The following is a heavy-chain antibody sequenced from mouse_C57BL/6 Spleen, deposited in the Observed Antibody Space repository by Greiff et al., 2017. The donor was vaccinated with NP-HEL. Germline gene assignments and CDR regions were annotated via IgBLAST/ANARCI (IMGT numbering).Heavy chain of an antibody. V-gene: IGHV5-17*01. CDR2: ISSGSSTI. CDR3: ARRGNYVMDY. Sequence: VQLKESGGGLVKPGGSLKLSCAASGFTFSDYGMHWVRQAPEKGLEWVAYISSGSSTIYYAATVKGRFTISRDNAKNTLFLQMTSLRSEDTAMCYCARRGNYVMDYWGQGTSVTVSS. D-gene: IGHD2-14*01. CDR1: GFTFSDYG. J-gene: IGHJ4*01.